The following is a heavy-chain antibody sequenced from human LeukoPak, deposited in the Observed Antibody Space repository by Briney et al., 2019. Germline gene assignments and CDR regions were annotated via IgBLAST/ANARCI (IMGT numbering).Heavy chain of an antibody. D-gene: IGHD3-22*01. J-gene: IGHJ4*02. CDR3: ARDPAHTYYYDP. Sequence: ASVKVSCKASGYTLTVYYIHWVRQAPGQGLEWMGWINPNSGGTNYAQKFQDRFTMTRDTSISTVYMELSRLRSDDTAVYYCARDPAHTYYYDPWGQGTLVTVSS. CDR2: INPNSGGT. V-gene: IGHV1-2*02. CDR1: GYTLTVYY.